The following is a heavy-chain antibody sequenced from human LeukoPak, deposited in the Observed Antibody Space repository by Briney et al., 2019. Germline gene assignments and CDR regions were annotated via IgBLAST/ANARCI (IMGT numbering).Heavy chain of an antibody. J-gene: IGHJ4*02. CDR1: GGTFSSYA. D-gene: IGHD6-6*01. Sequence: SVTVSCKASGGTFSSYAISWVRQAPGQGLEWMGGIIPIFGTANYAQKFQGRVTITADKSTSTAYMELSSLRSEDTAVYYCARGFMVSSGYDYWGQGTLVTVSS. CDR3: ARGFMVSSGYDY. V-gene: IGHV1-69*06. CDR2: IIPIFGTA.